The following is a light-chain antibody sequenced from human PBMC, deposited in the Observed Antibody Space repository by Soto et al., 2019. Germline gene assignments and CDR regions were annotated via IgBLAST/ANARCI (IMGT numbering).Light chain of an antibody. V-gene: IGLV2-23*01. J-gene: IGLJ1*01. CDR1: SSDVGSYNS. CDR3: CSYAGSSSFYV. Sequence: SALTQPASVSGSPGQSITISCTGTSSDVGSYNSVSWYQQHPGKAPKLMIYEDSKRPSGVSNRFSGSKSGNTASLTISGLQAEDEADYYCCSYAGSSSFYVFGSGTKVTVL. CDR2: EDS.